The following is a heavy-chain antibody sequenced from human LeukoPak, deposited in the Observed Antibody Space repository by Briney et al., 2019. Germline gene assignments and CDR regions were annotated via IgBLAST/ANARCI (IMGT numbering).Heavy chain of an antibody. J-gene: IGHJ6*02. CDR2: IKQDGSEK. D-gene: IGHD6-13*01. CDR1: GFTFSSYW. CDR3: ARGAYSSSWRYYYYGMDV. V-gene: IGHV3-7*05. Sequence: GGSLRLSCAASGFTFSSYWMSWVRQAPGKGLEWVANIKQDGSEKYYVDSVKGRVTISRDNAKNSLYLQMNSLRAEDTAVYYCARGAYSSSWRYYYYGMDVWGQGTTVTVSS.